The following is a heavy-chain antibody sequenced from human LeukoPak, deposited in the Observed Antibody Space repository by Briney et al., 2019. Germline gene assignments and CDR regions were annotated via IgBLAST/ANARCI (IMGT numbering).Heavy chain of an antibody. D-gene: IGHD6-6*01. J-gene: IGHJ4*02. V-gene: IGHV3-30-3*01. CDR3: ASTSGEYIGYFDY. CDR1: GFTFSSYA. Sequence: PGGSLRLSCAASGFTFSSYAMHWVRQAPGKGLEWVAVISYGGSNKYYADSVKGRFTISRDNSKNTLYLQMNSLRAEDTAVYYCASTSGEYIGYFDYWGQGTLVTVSS. CDR2: ISYGGSNK.